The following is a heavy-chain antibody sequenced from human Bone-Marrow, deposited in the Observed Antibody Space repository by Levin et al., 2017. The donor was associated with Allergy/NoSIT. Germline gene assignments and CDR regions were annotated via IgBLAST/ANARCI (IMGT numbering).Heavy chain of an antibody. CDR1: GGSISSSSYY. J-gene: IGHJ6*03. CDR2: IYYSGST. V-gene: IGHV4-39*01. D-gene: IGHD3-9*01. CDR3: ARQPNQYYDILTGPWDAPYYYYYYMDV. Sequence: SSETLSLTCTVSGGSISSSSYYWGLIRQPPGTGLEWIGSIYYSGSTYYNPSLKSRVTISVDTSKNQFSLKLSSVTAADTAVYYCARQPNQYYDILTGPWDAPYYYYYYMDVWGKGTTVTVSS.